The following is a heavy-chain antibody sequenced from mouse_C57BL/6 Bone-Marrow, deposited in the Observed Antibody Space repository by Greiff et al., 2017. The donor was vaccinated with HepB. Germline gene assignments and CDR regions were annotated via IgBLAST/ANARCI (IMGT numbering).Heavy chain of an antibody. V-gene: IGHV1-63*01. J-gene: IGHJ1*03. Sequence: QVQLQQSGAELVRPGTSVKMSCKASGYTFTNYWIGWAKQRPGHGLEWIGDIYPGGGYTNYNEKFKGKATLTADKSSSTAYMQFSSLTSEDSAIYYCARVRVYWYFDVWGTGTTVTVSS. CDR3: ARVRVYWYFDV. CDR2: IYPGGGYT. CDR1: GYTFTNYW.